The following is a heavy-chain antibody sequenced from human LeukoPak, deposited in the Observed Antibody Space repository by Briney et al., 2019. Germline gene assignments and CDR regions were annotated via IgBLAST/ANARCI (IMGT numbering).Heavy chain of an antibody. D-gene: IGHD5-24*01. V-gene: IGHV3-30*03. CDR2: ISYDGSNK. Sequence: GGSLRLSCAASGFSFTTYWMSWVRQAPGKGLEWVAVISYDGSNKYYADSVKGRFTISRDNSKNTLYLQMNSLRAEDTAVYYCARDSTVRDHYYYYYMDVWGKGTTVTVSS. CDR1: GFSFTTYW. J-gene: IGHJ6*03. CDR3: ARDSTVRDHYYYYYMDV.